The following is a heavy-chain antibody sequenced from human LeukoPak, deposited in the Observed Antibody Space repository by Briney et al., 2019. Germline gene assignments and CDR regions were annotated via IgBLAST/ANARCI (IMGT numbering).Heavy chain of an antibody. CDR3: ARAMPYFYGSIAVPGTIDY. J-gene: IGHJ4*02. D-gene: IGHD6-19*01. CDR2: INHSGST. CDR1: GETFIHNF. Sequence: SETLSLTCAVYGETFIHNFWTWIRQPPGKGLEWIGQINHSGSTYYNPSLKSRVTILVDTSKNQFSQKLTSVTAADTAVYYCARAMPYFYGSIAVPGTIDYWGQGILVTVSS. V-gene: IGHV4-34*01.